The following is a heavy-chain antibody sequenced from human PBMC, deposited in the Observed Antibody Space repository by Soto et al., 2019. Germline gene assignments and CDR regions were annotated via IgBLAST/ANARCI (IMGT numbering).Heavy chain of an antibody. V-gene: IGHV6-1*01. D-gene: IGHD6-13*01. CDR1: GDSVSSNSAS. Sequence: SQTLSLTCAISGDSVSSNSASWNWIRQSPSRGLEWLGRTYYRSKWYNDYAVSVKSRITINPDTSQNQLSLQVNSVTPEDTAVYYCVRSAAAPYWYFDLWGRGTLVTVSS. J-gene: IGHJ2*01. CDR3: VRSAAAPYWYFDL. CDR2: TYYRSKWYN.